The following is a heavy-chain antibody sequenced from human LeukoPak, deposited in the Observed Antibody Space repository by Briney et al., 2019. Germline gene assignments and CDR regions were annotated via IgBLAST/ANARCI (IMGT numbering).Heavy chain of an antibody. D-gene: IGHD6-13*01. J-gene: IGHJ4*02. CDR3: ATSRDSSSWSKFDY. Sequence: GGSLRLSCAASGFTFSSYSMNWVRQAPGKGLEWVSSISSSSSYIYYADSVKGRFTISRDNAKNSLYLQMNSLRSDDTAVYYCATSRDSSSWSKFDYWGQGTLVTVSS. CDR1: GFTFSSYS. V-gene: IGHV3-21*04. CDR2: ISSSSSYI.